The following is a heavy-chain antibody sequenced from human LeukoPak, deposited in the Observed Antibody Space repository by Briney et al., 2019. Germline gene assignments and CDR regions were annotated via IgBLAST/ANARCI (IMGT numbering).Heavy chain of an antibody. CDR1: GFTFSRYW. J-gene: IGHJ5*02. CDR3: ARGREVPAAMGNWFDP. Sequence: GGSLRLSCAASGFTFSRYWMNWVHQAPGKGLEWVANIKQDGSEKFYVDSVKGRFTISRDNAKNSLYLQMNSLRAEDTAVYYCARGREVPAAMGNWFDPWGQGTLVTVSS. V-gene: IGHV3-7*04. D-gene: IGHD2-2*01. CDR2: IKQDGSEK.